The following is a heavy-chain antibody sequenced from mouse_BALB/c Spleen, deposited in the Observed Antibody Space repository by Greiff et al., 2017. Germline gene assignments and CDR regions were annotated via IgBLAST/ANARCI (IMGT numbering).Heavy chain of an antibody. CDR3: ARGVGAWFAY. Sequence: VQLQQSAAELARPGASVKMSCKASGYTFTSYTMHWVKQRPGQGLEWIGYINPSSGYTEYNQKFKDKTTLTADKSSSTAYMQLSSLTSEDSAVYYCARGVGAWFAYWGQGTLVTVSA. V-gene: IGHV1-4*02. CDR2: INPSSGYT. J-gene: IGHJ3*01. CDR1: GYTFTSYT.